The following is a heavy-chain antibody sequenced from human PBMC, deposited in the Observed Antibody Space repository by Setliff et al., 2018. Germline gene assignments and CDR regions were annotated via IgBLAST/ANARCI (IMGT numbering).Heavy chain of an antibody. V-gene: IGHV4-61*08. CDR2: VFYSGAT. CDR1: GGSLSGAS. J-gene: IGHJ4*02. Sequence: SETLSLTCTVSGGSLSGASIVTWIRQPPGKGLEFIGYVFYSGATKYDPSLKSRVTMSVDTSKNQFSLKLRSVTAADTAMYYCAKGGTYRYFDYWGQGTLATVSS. CDR3: AKGGTYRYFDY.